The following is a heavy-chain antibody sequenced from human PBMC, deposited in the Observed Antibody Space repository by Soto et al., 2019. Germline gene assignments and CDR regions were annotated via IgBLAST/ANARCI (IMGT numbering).Heavy chain of an antibody. D-gene: IGHD5-12*01. J-gene: IGHJ5*01. Sequence: QVQLVQSGAEVKQPGASASVSCKASGYNFINYGMTWVRQAPGQGLEWMGWIIGSNGATKYAQRFQARVTLTTDTSTNTVSMEQARMRLDDTAVYCWARDSKWLISNVNRFDSCGQGTLVTVSS. CDR1: GYNFINYG. V-gene: IGHV1-18*04. CDR3: ARDSKWLISNVNRFDS. CDR2: IIGSNGAT.